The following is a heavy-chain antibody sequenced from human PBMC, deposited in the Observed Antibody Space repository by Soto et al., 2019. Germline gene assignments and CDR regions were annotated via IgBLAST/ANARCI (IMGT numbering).Heavy chain of an antibody. CDR2: INHSGST. Sequence: SETLSLTCAVYGGSFSGYYWSWIRQPPGKGLEWIGEINHSGSTNYNPSLKSRVTTSVDTSKNQFSLKLSSVTAADTAVHYCARGGVRGVIITGNYYGMDVWGQGTTVTVS. V-gene: IGHV4-34*01. CDR1: GGSFSGYY. D-gene: IGHD3-10*01. CDR3: ARGGVRGVIITGNYYGMDV. J-gene: IGHJ6*02.